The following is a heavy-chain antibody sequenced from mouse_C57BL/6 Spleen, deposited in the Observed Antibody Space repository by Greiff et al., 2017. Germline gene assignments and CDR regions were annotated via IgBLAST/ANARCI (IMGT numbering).Heavy chain of an antibody. J-gene: IGHJ1*03. CDR3: AGYPYYYGSSYHWYFDV. CDR2: IYPGDGDT. Sequence: QVQLQQSGAELVKPGASVKISCKASGYAFSSYWMNWVKQRPGKGLEWIGQIYPGDGDTNYNGKFKGKATLTADKSSSTAYMQLSSLTSEDSAVYFCAGYPYYYGSSYHWYFDVWGTGTTVTVSS. CDR1: GYAFSSYW. V-gene: IGHV1-80*01. D-gene: IGHD1-1*01.